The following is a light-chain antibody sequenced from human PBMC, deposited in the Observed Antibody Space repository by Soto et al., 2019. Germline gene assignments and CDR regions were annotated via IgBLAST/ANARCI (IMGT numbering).Light chain of an antibody. CDR1: TGAVTRGYY. Sequence: QTVVTQEPSLTVSPGGTVTLTCASSTGAVTRGYYPNWFQQKPGQAPRALIYSTKNKHCWTPARFSGSLLGGKAALTLAGVQPEDEAEYYRLLYYGRAWVFGGGTKLTVL. CDR2: STK. J-gene: IGLJ3*02. V-gene: IGLV7-43*01. CDR3: LLYYGRAWV.